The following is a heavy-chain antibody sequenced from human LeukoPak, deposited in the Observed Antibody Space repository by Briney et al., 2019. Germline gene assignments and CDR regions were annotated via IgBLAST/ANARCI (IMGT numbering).Heavy chain of an antibody. J-gene: IGHJ6*02. Sequence: SETLSLTCTVSGGSMSSYYWSWIRQPPGKGLEWIGYIFYSGNANYNPSLKSRVTISVDTSKSQFSLRLSSVTAADKAVYYCARRGRYGAGPLYYYYGMDVWGQGTTVTVSS. CDR1: GGSMSSYY. CDR2: IFYSGNA. D-gene: IGHD3-10*01. CDR3: ARRGRYGAGPLYYYYGMDV. V-gene: IGHV4-59*08.